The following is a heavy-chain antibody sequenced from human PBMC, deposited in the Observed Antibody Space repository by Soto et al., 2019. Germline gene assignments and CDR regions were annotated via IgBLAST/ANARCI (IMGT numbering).Heavy chain of an antibody. CDR3: AKDHGSGSYPY. J-gene: IGHJ4*02. D-gene: IGHD1-26*01. Sequence: EVQLVESGGGLVQPGGSLRLYCVISGSTLSSHWMTWVRQAPGKGLEWVASINQDGFGKHYLDSVKGRFTIYRDTAKSSLYLQMDSLRVEDTAVYYCAKDHGSGSYPYWGQGTLVTVS. V-gene: IGHV3-7*05. CDR2: INQDGFGK. CDR1: GSTLSSHW.